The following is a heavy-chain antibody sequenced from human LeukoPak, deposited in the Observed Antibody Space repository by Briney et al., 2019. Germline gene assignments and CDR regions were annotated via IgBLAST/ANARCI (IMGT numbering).Heavy chain of an antibody. CDR1: GGSISSGGYS. Sequence: SETLSLTCAVSGGSISSGGYSWSWIRHPPGKGLEWIGYIYHSGSTYYNPSLKSRVTISVDRSKNQFSLKLSSVTAADTAVYYCARSVDGVLNDYWGQGTLVTVSS. D-gene: IGHD5-12*01. J-gene: IGHJ4*02. V-gene: IGHV4-30-2*01. CDR2: IYHSGST. CDR3: ARSVDGVLNDY.